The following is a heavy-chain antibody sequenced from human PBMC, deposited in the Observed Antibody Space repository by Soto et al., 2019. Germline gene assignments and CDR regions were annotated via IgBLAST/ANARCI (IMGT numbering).Heavy chain of an antibody. D-gene: IGHD6-6*01. V-gene: IGHV4-34*01. CDR2: INHSGST. CDR1: GGSFSGYY. Sequence: SETLSLTCAVYGGSFSGYYWSWIRQPPGKGLEWIGEINHSGSTNYNPSLKSRVTISVDTSKNQFSLKLSSVTAADTAVYYCATSIAARSPDYWGQGTLVTVSS. J-gene: IGHJ4*02. CDR3: ATSIAARSPDY.